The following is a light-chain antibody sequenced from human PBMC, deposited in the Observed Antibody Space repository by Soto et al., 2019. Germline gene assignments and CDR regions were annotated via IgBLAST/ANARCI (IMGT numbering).Light chain of an antibody. J-gene: IGLJ2*01. Sequence: QSVLTQPASVSGSPGQSITISCTGTSSDVGGYNCVSWYQQHPGKAPKLMIYDVSNRPSGVSNRFSGSKSGNTASLTISGLQAEDEADYYCSSYTSSSTLVFGGGTQLTVL. V-gene: IGLV2-14*01. CDR3: SSYTSSSTLV. CDR1: SSDVGGYNC. CDR2: DVS.